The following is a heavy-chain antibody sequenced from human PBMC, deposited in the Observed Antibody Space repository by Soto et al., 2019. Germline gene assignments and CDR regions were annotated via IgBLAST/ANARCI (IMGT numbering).Heavy chain of an antibody. CDR3: AKDERGTPYGNLDF. CDR1: GFTLYTYA. Sequence: EVQLLESGGGLVQPGGSLRLSCVASGFTLYTYAMTWVRQAPGKGRDWVSVISAGGGTIYYADSVKGRFTISRDNSKNTLYLQMNSLRADDTAVYYCAKDERGTPYGNLDFWGQGTLVTVSS. D-gene: IGHD2-15*01. J-gene: IGHJ4*02. V-gene: IGHV3-23*01. CDR2: ISAGGGTI.